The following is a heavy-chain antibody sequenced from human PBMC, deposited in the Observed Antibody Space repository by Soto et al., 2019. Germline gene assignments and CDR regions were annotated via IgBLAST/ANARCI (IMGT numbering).Heavy chain of an antibody. V-gene: IGHV1-3*01. D-gene: IGHD6-13*01. J-gene: IGHJ4*02. CDR3: ARGSIQQQLVFGDY. CDR2: INAGNGNT. CDR1: GYTFTSYA. Sequence: ASVKVSCKACGYTFTSYAMHWVRQAPGQRLEWMGWINAGNGNTKYSQKFQGRVTITRDTSASTAYMELSSLRSEDTAVYYCARGSIQQQLVFGDYWGQGTLVTVSS.